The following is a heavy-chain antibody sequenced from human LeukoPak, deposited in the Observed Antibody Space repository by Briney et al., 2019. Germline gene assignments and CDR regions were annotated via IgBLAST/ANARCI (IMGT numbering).Heavy chain of an antibody. D-gene: IGHD6-13*01. V-gene: IGHV4-4*07. Sequence: SETLSLTCTVSGGSISSYYWSWIRQPAGKGLEWIGRIYTSGSTNYNPSLKSRVTTSVDTSKNQFSLKLSSVTAADTAVYYCARGLLAAAGTVDFDYWGQGTLVTVSS. J-gene: IGHJ4*02. CDR1: GGSISSYY. CDR3: ARGLLAAAGTVDFDY. CDR2: IYTSGST.